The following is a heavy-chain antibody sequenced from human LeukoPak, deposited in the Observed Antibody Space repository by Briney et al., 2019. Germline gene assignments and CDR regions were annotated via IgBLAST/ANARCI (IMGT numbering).Heavy chain of an antibody. D-gene: IGHD1-26*01. J-gene: IGHJ4*02. CDR1: GFTFSDYY. CDR3: AGARGSYVPRPFDY. Sequence: GGSLRLSCAASGFTFSDYYMNWVRQAPGKGLEWVSYINSSSSTIYYADSVKGRFTISRDNAKNSLYLQMNSLRAEDTAVYYCAGARGSYVPRPFDYWGQGTLVTVSS. CDR2: INSSSSTI. V-gene: IGHV3-48*01.